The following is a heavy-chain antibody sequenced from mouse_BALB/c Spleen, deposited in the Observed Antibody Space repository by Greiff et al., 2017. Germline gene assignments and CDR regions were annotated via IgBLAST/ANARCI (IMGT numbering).Heavy chain of an antibody. CDR3: ARGRGYYGSSSFAY. J-gene: IGHJ3*01. V-gene: IGHV5-6-5*01. CDR2: ISSGGST. D-gene: IGHD1-1*01. CDR1: GFTFSSYA. Sequence: EVKLEESGGGLVKPGGSLKLSCAASGFTFSSYAMSWVRQTPEKRLEWVASISSGGSTYYPDSVKGRFTISRDNARNILYLQMSSLRSEDTAMYYCARGRGYYGSSSFAYWGQGTLVTGSA.